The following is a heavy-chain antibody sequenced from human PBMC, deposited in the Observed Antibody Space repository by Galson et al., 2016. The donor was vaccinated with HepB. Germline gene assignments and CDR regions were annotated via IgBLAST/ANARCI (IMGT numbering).Heavy chain of an antibody. CDR3: ALTGSYQASDGFDI. Sequence: PALVKPTQTLTLTCTFSGFSLSTSGEGVGWTRQPPGKALEWLALIYWNDHKRYSPSLQIRLTITKDTSKKQVVLTMTNMDPVDAATYFCALTGSYQASDGFDIWGQGTMVTVSS. D-gene: IGHD1-26*01. J-gene: IGHJ3*02. CDR2: IYWNDHK. V-gene: IGHV2-5*01. CDR1: GFSLSTSGEG.